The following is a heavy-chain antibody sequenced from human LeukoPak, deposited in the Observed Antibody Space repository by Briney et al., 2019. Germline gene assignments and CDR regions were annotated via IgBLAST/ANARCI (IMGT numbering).Heavy chain of an antibody. CDR1: GFTFSSYG. CDR2: IWYDGNNK. J-gene: IGHJ4*02. D-gene: IGHD2-21*02. CDR3: ARDYCGGDCYSNDY. Sequence: GRSLRLSCAASGFTFSSYGMHWVRQAPGKGLEWVAVIWYDGNNKYYADSVKGRFTISRDNSKNTLYLQMNSLRAEDTAVYYCARDYCGGDCYSNDYWGQGTLVTVSS. V-gene: IGHV3-33*01.